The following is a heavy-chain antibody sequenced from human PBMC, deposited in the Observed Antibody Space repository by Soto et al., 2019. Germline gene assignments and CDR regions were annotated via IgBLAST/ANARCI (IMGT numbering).Heavy chain of an antibody. CDR2: IYPGDSDT. V-gene: IGHV5-51*01. CDR1: GYSFTSYW. CDR3: ARRSRYAVGVYGMDV. J-gene: IGHJ6*02. Sequence: PGESLKISCKGSGYSFTSYWIGWVRQMPGKGLELMGIIYPGDSDTRYSPSFQGQVTISADKSISTAYLQWSSLKASDTAMYYCARRSRYAVGVYGMDVWGQGTTVTVSS. D-gene: IGHD2-2*01.